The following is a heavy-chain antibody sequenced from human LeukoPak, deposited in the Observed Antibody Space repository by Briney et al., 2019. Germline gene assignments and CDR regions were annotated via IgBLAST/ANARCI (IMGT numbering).Heavy chain of an antibody. CDR1: GFTFSGYW. J-gene: IGHJ4*02. CDR2: INSDWSTT. Sequence: GGSLRLSCAASGFTFSGYWMHWVRQAPGEGLVWVSRINSDWSTTSYADSVMGRFTISRDNAKNTLYLQMNSLRAEDTAVYYCARVIYSGWEGELSDWGQGTLVTVSS. CDR3: ARVIYSGWEGELSD. D-gene: IGHD6-19*01. V-gene: IGHV3-74*01.